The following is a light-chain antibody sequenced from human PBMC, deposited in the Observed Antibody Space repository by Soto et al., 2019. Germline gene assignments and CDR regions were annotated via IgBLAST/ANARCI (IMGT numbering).Light chain of an antibody. CDR2: GAS. CDR3: QQYDESPWT. J-gene: IGKJ1*01. Sequence: ETVMTQSPSTLSLPPGERSTLSCKASPTLSSSYLAWYQQKPGQAPRLLIYGASSRATGIPDRFSGSGSGTDFTLTITSLEPEDFAVYYCQQYDESPWTFGQGTKGDIK. V-gene: IGKV3-20*01. CDR1: PTLSSSY.